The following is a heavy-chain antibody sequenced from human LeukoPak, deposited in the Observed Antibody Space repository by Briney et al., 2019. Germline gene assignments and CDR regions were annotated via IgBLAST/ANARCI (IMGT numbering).Heavy chain of an antibody. CDR2: IKEDGRES. D-gene: IGHD2-2*01. V-gene: IGHV3-7*05. CDR3: ARDRVQLQTWFDP. CDR1: GFTFSDHW. J-gene: IGHJ5*02. Sequence: PGGSLRLSCVASGFTFSDHWMSWVRQAPGKGLEWVANIKEDGRESNYVDSVKGRFTISRDNSRNSLYLQMDSLRAEDTAVYYCARDRVQLQTWFDPWGQGSLVTVSS.